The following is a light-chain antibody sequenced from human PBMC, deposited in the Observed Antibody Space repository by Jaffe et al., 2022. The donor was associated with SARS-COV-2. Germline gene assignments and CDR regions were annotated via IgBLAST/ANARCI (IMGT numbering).Light chain of an antibody. J-gene: IGLJ2*01. CDR1: SSDVGGYNF. CDR2: DVS. V-gene: IGLV2-11*01. CDR3: GSYTVSDTLV. Sequence: QSALTQPRSVSGSPGQSVAISCTGTSSDVGGYNFVSWYQQHPGKAPKLMIYDVSRRPSGVPDRFSGSKSGNTASLTISGLQAEDEADYYCGSYTVSDTLVFGGGTKLTVL.